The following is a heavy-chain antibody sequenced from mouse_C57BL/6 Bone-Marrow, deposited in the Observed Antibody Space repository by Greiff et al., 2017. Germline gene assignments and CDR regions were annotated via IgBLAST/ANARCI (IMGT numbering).Heavy chain of an antibody. D-gene: IGHD1-1*01. CDR2: ISSGSSTL. CDR1: GFTFSDYG. CDR3: ARNYYQDD. V-gene: IGHV5-17*01. J-gene: IGHJ2*01. Sequence: EVQLVESGGGLVKPGGSLKFSCAASGFTFSDYGMHWVRQAPEKGLEWVAYISSGSSTLYYADTVKGRFTISRDNANNTLFLQMSRLRSEDTAMYYCARNYYQDDWGQGTTLTVSS.